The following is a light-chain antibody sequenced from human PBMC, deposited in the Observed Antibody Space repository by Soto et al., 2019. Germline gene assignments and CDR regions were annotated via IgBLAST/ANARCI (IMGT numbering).Light chain of an antibody. CDR2: TAT. J-gene: IGKJ3*01. Sequence: DILMTQSPSSLSASVGDRVIITCRTGQSISNYLNWYQQKPGKAPILMIYTATSLEDGGLEDGVPSRFSGSGSGTEFTLTITSLQHHDVATYYCEESYSFPFTFGPGITVDI. CDR3: EESYSFPFT. V-gene: IGKV1-39*01. CDR1: QSISNY.